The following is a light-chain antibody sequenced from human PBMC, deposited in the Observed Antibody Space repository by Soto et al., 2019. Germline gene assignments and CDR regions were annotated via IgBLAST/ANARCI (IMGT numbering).Light chain of an antibody. V-gene: IGKV3-15*01. J-gene: IGKJ2*01. CDR1: RSVSSN. CDR3: QHYNNWPPMYT. CDR2: GAS. Sequence: EIVMRQSPATVSVSPGERATLSCRASRSVSSNLAWYQHKPGQAPRLLIYGASTRATGIPARFSGSGSGTEFTLTISSLQSEDFALYYCQHYNNWPPMYTFGQGTKVDIK.